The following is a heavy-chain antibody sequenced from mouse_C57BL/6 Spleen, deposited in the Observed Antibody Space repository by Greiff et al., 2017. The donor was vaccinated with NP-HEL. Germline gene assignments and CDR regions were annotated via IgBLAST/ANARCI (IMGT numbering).Heavy chain of an antibody. J-gene: IGHJ3*01. V-gene: IGHV5-4*01. Sequence: EVHLVESGGGLVKPGGSLKLSCAASGFTFSSYAMSWVRQTPEKRLEWVATISDGGSYTYYPDNVKGRFTISRDNAKNNLYLQLSQLKSEDTAMYYCAGGDSAWFAYWGQGTLVTVSA. CDR3: AGGDSAWFAY. D-gene: IGHD2-13*01. CDR1: GFTFSSYA. CDR2: ISDGGSYT.